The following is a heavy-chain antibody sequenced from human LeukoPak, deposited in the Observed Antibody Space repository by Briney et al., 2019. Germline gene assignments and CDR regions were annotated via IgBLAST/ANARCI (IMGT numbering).Heavy chain of an antibody. CDR1: GFTFGSYA. J-gene: IGHJ4*02. CDR2: LSGTGGTT. D-gene: IGHD2-2*01. CDR3: AKTTRGTGCSSTSCPFFDY. V-gene: IGHV3-23*01. Sequence: GGSLRLSCAASGFTFGSYAMSWVRQAPGKGLEWVSGLSGTGGTTYYADSVKGRFTISRDNSKNTLYLQMNSLRADDTAVYYCAKTTRGTGCSSTSCPFFDYWGQGTLVTVSS.